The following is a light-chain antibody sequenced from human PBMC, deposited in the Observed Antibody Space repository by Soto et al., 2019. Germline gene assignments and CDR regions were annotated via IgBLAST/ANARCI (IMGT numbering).Light chain of an antibody. CDR1: SSDVGDYNY. V-gene: IGLV2-14*01. CDR3: SSYTSSSTPHFV. CDR2: DVR. J-gene: IGLJ1*01. Sequence: SALTQPASVSGSPGQSITISCTGTSSDVGDYNYVSWYQQHPGKAPKLMIYDVRNRPSGVSNRFSGSKSGNTASLTISGLQAEDEADYYCSSYTSSSTPHFVFGTGTKVTVL.